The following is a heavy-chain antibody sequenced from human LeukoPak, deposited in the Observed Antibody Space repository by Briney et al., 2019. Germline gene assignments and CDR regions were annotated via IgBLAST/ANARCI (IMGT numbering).Heavy chain of an antibody. V-gene: IGHV3-23*01. CDR1: GFTVNNYA. J-gene: IGHJ4*02. CDR2: ISGSGGNT. CDR3: AKPSPILRYFDWSSYFDY. Sequence: GGSLRLPCAASGFTVNNYAMSWLRQAPGKGLEWVSLISGSGGNTYYAGSVKGRFTISRDNSKNTLYLQMNSLRAEDTAVYYCAKPSPILRYFDWSSYFDYWGQGTLVTVSS. D-gene: IGHD3-9*01.